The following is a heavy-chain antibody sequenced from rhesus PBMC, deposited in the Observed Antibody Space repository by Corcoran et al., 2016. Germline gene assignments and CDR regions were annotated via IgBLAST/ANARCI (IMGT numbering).Heavy chain of an antibody. CDR2: IGSVISRNGTT. D-gene: IGHD1-44*02. V-gene: IGHV4-127*01. CDR1: VRPISGGYG. J-gene: IGHJ4*01. CDR3: AGDKSGSYKLFDY. Sequence: QVQLQESGPGLLKPSETLSLTCAVSVRPISGGYGWGWIRHPPGQGWEGVGRIGSVISRNGTTYYTPSLKSRDTMSTDTSENQFSLKLSSVTAADTAVYYCAGDKSGSYKLFDYWGQGVLVTVSS.